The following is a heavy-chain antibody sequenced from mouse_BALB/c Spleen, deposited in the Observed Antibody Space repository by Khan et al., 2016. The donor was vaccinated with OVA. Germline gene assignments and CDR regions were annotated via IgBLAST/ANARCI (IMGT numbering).Heavy chain of an antibody. J-gene: IGHJ4*01. CDR3: ARAGRYYAMDY. V-gene: IGHV5-15*02. CDR2: ISNLAYSI. Sequence: EVMLVESGGGLVQPGGSRKLSCAASGFTFSDYGMAWFRQAPGKGPEWVAFISNLAYSIYYADTVTGRFTISRENAKNTLYLEMSSLRSEDTAMYYCARAGRYYAMDYWGQGTSVTVSS. CDR1: GFTFSDYG.